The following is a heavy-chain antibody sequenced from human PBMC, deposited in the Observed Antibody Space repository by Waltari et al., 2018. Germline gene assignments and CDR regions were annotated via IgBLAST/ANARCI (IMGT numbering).Heavy chain of an antibody. J-gene: IGHJ4*02. V-gene: IGHV1-69*08. CDR3: ARGRYYYDSSGYYF. CDR2: IIPIFGTA. Sequence: QVQLVQSGAEVKKPGSSVKVSCKASGGTFSSYAISWVRQAPGQGLEWIGRIIPIFGTANYAQKFQGRVTITADKSTSTAYMELSSLRSEDTAVYYCARGRYYYDSSGYYFWGQGTLVTVSS. CDR1: GGTFSSYA. D-gene: IGHD3-22*01.